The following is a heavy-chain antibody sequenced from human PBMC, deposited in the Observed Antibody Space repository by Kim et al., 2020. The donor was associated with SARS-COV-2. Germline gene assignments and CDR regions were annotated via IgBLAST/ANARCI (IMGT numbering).Heavy chain of an antibody. CDR3: ATVRRIMITFGGVIVNPGHNLFDP. D-gene: IGHD3-16*02. CDR1: GYTLTELS. J-gene: IGHJ5*02. CDR2: FDPEDGET. V-gene: IGHV1-24*01. Sequence: ASVKVSCKVSGYTLTELSMHWVRQAPGKGLEWMGGFDPEDGETIYAQKFQGRVTMTEDTSTDTAYMELSSLRSEDTAVYYCATVRRIMITFGGVIVNPGHNLFDPWGQGTLVTVSS.